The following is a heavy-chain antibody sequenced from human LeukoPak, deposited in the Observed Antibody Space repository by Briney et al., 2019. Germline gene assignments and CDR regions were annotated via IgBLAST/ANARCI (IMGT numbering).Heavy chain of an antibody. V-gene: IGHV4-4*09. CDR3: ARYSGTFRRIFDY. Sequence: SETLSLTCTVSGGSVSSYYWSWIRQPPGKGLEWIGYIYTSGSTNYNPSLKSRVTISVDTSKNQFSLKLSSVTAADTAVYYCARYSGTFRRIFDYWGQGTLVTVSS. CDR2: IYTSGST. D-gene: IGHD2/OR15-2a*01. CDR1: GGSVSSYY. J-gene: IGHJ4*02.